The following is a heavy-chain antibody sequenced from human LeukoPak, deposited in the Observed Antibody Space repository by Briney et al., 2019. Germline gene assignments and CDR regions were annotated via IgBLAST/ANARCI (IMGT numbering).Heavy chain of an antibody. V-gene: IGHV4-34*01. CDR2: INHSGST. CDR1: GGSFSGYY. Sequence: SETLSLTCAVYGGSFSGYYWSWIRQPPGKGLEWIGEINHSGSTNYNPSLKSRVTISVDTSKNQFSLKLSSVTAADTAVYYCARVSRLWWARDIWGQGTMVTVSS. D-gene: IGHD2-21*01. CDR3: ARVSRLWWARDI. J-gene: IGHJ3*02.